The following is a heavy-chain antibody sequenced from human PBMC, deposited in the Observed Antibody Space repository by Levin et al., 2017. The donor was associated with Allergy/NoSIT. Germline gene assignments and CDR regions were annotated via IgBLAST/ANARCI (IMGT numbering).Heavy chain of an antibody. Sequence: ASVKVSCKASGYTFTGYDISWVRQATGQGLEWMGWMNPNGENKEYAQKFQGRVAMTKDTSISTAYMELSSLRSEDTAVYYCARGLATFYGRAQTDYFDLWGQGTAVTVSS. V-gene: IGHV1-8*01. CDR3: ARGLATFYGRAQTDYFDL. D-gene: IGHD5-12*01. CDR1: GYTFTGYD. J-gene: IGHJ6*01. CDR2: MNPNGENK.